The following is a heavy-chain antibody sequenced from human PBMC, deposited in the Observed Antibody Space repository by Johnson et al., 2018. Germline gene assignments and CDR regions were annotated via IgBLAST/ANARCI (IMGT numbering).Heavy chain of an antibody. Sequence: VQLVESGGGVVQPGRSLRLPCAASGFTFSSYGMHWVRQAPGKGLEWVAVISYDGSNKYYADSVKGRFTISRDNSKNTLYLQMNSLGAEDTAGYYCAKDPVAAASIYYYYMDGWGKGTTVTVSS. CDR3: AKDPVAAASIYYYYMDG. CDR2: ISYDGSNK. CDR1: GFTFSSYG. V-gene: IGHV3-30*18. J-gene: IGHJ6*03. D-gene: IGHD6-13*01.